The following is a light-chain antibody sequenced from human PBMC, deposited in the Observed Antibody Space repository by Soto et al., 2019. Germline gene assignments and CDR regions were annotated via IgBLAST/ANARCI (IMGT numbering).Light chain of an antibody. CDR2: TAS. CDR3: QQYNSQST. J-gene: IGKJ1*01. Sequence: DIQMPQSPSTLSASVGDTVTFTCRASQSVSGWLAWYQQKPGKAPKLLIYTASNLESGVPSRFRGSGSGTEFTLTITSLQPDDFATYYCQQYNSQSTFGQGTKVDIK. CDR1: QSVSGW. V-gene: IGKV1-5*03.